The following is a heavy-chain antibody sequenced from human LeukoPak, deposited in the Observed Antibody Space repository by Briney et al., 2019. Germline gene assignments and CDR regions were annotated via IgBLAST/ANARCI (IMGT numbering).Heavy chain of an antibody. V-gene: IGHV1-24*01. CDR2: FDPEEAKM. Sequence: ASVTVSCKVSGNSLSELSIQWVRQAPGKGLECMGGFDPEEAKMVYAQNFQGRVTMTEDTSTHTAYMELSGLTSDDTAVYYCTTRSGDFWSGFVNWGQGSLVTVSS. CDR1: GNSLSELS. D-gene: IGHD3-3*01. J-gene: IGHJ4*02. CDR3: TTRSGDFWSGFVN.